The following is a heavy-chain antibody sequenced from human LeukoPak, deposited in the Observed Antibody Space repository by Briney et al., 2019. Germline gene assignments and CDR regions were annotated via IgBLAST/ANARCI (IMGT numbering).Heavy chain of an antibody. J-gene: IGHJ6*02. D-gene: IGHD3-22*01. CDR3: ARYGTQSLYYYDSSAPLPHYYYGMDV. CDR1: GYTFSSYD. Sequence: GASVKVSCKASGYTFSSYDINWVRQAPGQGLEWMGWINTNTGNPTYAQGFTGRFVFSLDTSVSTAYLQISSLKAEDTAVYYCARYGTQSLYYYDSSAPLPHYYYGMDVWGQGTTVTVSS. CDR2: INTNTGNP. V-gene: IGHV7-4-1*02.